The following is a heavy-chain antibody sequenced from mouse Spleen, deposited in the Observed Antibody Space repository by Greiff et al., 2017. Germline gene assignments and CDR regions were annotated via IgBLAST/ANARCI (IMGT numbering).Heavy chain of an antibody. Sequence: EVQLVESGGGLVKLGGSLKLSCAASGFTFSSYAMSWVRQTPEKRLEWVATISSGGGNTYYPDSVMGRFTISRDNAKNTLYLQMSSLKSEDTAMYYCARHWDEDYFDYWGQGTTLTVSS. D-gene: IGHD4-1*01. CDR1: GFTFSSYA. CDR3: ARHWDEDYFDY. J-gene: IGHJ2*01. CDR2: ISSGGGNT. V-gene: IGHV5-9-3*01.